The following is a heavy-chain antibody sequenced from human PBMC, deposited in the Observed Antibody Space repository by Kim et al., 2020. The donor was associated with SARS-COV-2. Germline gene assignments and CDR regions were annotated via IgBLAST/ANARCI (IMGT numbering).Heavy chain of an antibody. V-gene: IGHV4-31*03. CDR1: GGSISSGGYY. CDR3: AREAGIDYYGSGSCLDY. D-gene: IGHD3-10*01. J-gene: IGHJ4*02. Sequence: SETLSLTCTVSGGSISSGGYYWSWIRQHPGKGLEWIGYIYYSGSTYYNPSLKSRVTISVDTSKNQFSLKLSSVTAADTAVYYCAREAGIDYYGSGSCLDYWGQGTLVTVSS. CDR2: IYYSGST.